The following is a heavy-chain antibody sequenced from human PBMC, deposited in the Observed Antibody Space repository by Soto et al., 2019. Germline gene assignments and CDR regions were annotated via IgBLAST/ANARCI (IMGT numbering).Heavy chain of an antibody. CDR1: GGSISSGGYY. CDR3: ARLLDFALADY. CDR2: IYYSGST. J-gene: IGHJ4*02. D-gene: IGHD1-1*01. V-gene: IGHV4-31*03. Sequence: SETLSLTCTVSGGSISSGGYYWSWIRQHPGKGLEWIGYIYYSGSTYYNPSLKSRVTFSVDTSKNQFSLKLSSVTAADTAVYYCARLLDFALADYWGQVTLVTVSS.